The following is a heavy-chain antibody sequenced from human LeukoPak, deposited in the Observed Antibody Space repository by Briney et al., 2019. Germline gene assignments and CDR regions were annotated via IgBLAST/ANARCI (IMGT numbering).Heavy chain of an antibody. CDR3: ARHKWELRTDWFDP. Sequence: PSETLSLTCTVSGGSISSSSYYWGWLRQPPGKGLEWIGSIYYSGSTYYNPSLKSRVTVSVDTSKNQFSLKLSSVTAAATAVYYCARHKWELRTDWFDPWGQGTLVTVSS. V-gene: IGHV4-39*01. D-gene: IGHD1-26*01. J-gene: IGHJ5*02. CDR2: IYYSGST. CDR1: GGSISSSSYY.